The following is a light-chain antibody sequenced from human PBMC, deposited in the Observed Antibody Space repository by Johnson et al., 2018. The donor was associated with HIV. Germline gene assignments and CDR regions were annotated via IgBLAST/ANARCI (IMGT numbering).Light chain of an antibody. CDR1: SSNIGNNY. CDR3: GTWDSSLSGV. V-gene: IGLV1-51*01. J-gene: IGLJ1*01. Sequence: QSVLTQPPSVSAAPGQKVTISCSGSSSNIGNNYVSWYQQLPRTAHKLLNYDNDKRPSGIPDRFSGSKSGTSATLGITGLQTGDEADYYCGTWDSSLSGVFGTGTKVTVL. CDR2: DND.